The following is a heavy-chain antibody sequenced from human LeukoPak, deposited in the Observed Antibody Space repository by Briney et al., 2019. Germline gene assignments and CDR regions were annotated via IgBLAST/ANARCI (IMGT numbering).Heavy chain of an antibody. D-gene: IGHD6-13*01. V-gene: IGHV4-61*01. CDR3: AIVSSSWYYYGMDV. CDR1: GGSVSSGSYY. Sequence: PSETLSLTCTVSGGSVSSGSYYWSWIRQPPGKGLEWIGYIYYSGSTNYNPSHKSRVTISVDTSKNQFSLKLSSVTAADTAVYYCAIVSSSWYYYGMDVWGQGTTVTVSS. J-gene: IGHJ6*02. CDR2: IYYSGST.